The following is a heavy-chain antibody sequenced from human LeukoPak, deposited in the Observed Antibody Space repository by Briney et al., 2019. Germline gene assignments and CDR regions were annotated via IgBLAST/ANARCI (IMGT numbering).Heavy chain of an antibody. V-gene: IGHV4-4*08. Sequence: LSETLSLTCTVSGGSISSYYWSWIRQSPGQGLEWIGYIWPSGSTNYNPSLSGRVAISLDKSRNHFTLMVTAVTAADTAFYYCARKGPEHLPTYFDHWGRGILVTVPS. CDR3: ARKGPEHLPTYFDH. CDR2: IWPSGST. CDR1: GGSISSYY. D-gene: IGHD2-21*01. J-gene: IGHJ4*02.